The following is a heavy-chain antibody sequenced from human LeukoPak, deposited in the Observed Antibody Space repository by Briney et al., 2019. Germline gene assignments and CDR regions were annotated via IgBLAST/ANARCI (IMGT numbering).Heavy chain of an antibody. D-gene: IGHD3-10*01. CDR2: IYYSGST. CDR3: ARTRYYYNSRSYGAPYYFDY. Sequence: SETLSLTCTVSGGSISSYYWSWIRQPPGKGLEWIGSIYYSGSTYYNPSLKSRVTISVDTSKNQFSLKLSSVTAADTAVYYCARTRYYYNSRSYGAPYYFDYWGQGTLVTVSS. J-gene: IGHJ4*02. V-gene: IGHV4-59*05. CDR1: GGSISSYY.